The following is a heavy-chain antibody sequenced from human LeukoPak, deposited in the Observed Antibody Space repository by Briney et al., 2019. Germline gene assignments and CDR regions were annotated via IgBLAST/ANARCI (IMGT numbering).Heavy chain of an antibody. J-gene: IGHJ1*01. Sequence: SETLSLTWTVSGVSISSSSYYWGWIRQPPGKGLEWIATIFHSGSTYYNPSLKSRVTISVDTSKNQFSLKVDSLTAADTSVYFCARHAAIRNYVGSLDSWGQGTLVTVSS. CDR1: GVSISSSSYY. CDR3: ARHAAIRNYVGSLDS. V-gene: IGHV4-39*01. CDR2: IFHSGST. D-gene: IGHD4-11*01.